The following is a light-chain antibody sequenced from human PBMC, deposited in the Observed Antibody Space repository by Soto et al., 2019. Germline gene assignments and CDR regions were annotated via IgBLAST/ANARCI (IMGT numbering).Light chain of an antibody. J-gene: IGKJ4*01. CDR3: QQYGSSPT. V-gene: IGKV3-20*01. CDR1: QSISRSD. Sequence: EIVLTQSPGTVSLSPGESATLSCRASQSISRSDLAWYQHRPGQSPRLLIYATSSRATGIPDRLTGGGAGTGFTLTISRLEPEDSAVYYCQQYGSSPTFGGGTKVDIK. CDR2: ATS.